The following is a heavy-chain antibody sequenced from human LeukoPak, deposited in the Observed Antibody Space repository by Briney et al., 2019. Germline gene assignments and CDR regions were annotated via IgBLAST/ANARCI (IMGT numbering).Heavy chain of an antibody. Sequence: SETLSLTCAVYGGSFSGYYWSWIRQPPGKGLEWIGEINHSGSTNYNPSLKSRVTISVDTSKNQFSLKLSSVTAADTAVYYCATLWFGESSQYYFDYWGQGTLVTVSS. D-gene: IGHD3-10*01. CDR1: GGSFSGYY. J-gene: IGHJ4*02. V-gene: IGHV4-34*01. CDR3: ATLWFGESSQYYFDY. CDR2: INHSGST.